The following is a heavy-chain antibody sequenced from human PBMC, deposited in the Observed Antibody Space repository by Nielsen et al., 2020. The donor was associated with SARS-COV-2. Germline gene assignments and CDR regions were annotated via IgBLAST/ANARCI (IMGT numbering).Heavy chain of an antibody. CDR1: EFSFSNYG. CDR2: IRYDGSNK. Sequence: GESLKISYAASEFSFSNYGMHWVRQAPGKGLEWVAFIRYDGSNKYYADSVKGRFTISRDNSKNTLYLQMNSLRAEDTAVYYCAKDLSPILRWPTDYWGQGTLVTVSS. V-gene: IGHV3-30*02. D-gene: IGHD4-23*01. CDR3: AKDLSPILRWPTDY. J-gene: IGHJ4*02.